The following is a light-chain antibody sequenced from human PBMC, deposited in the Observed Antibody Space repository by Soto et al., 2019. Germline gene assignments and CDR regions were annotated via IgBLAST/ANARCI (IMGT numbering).Light chain of an antibody. Sequence: ENVLTQSPGTLSLSPGGRATLSCRASQSVSSGHLAWYQQKPGQAPRLLIYDASSRATGIPDRFSGSGSGTDFTLTISRLEPEDFAVYYCQQYGSSPVTFGPGTKVDI. V-gene: IGKV3-20*01. CDR3: QQYGSSPVT. CDR2: DAS. CDR1: QSVSSGH. J-gene: IGKJ3*01.